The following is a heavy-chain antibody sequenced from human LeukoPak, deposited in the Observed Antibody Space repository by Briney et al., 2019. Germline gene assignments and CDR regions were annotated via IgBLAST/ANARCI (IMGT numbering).Heavy chain of an antibody. V-gene: IGHV4-61*08. CDR1: GGSISSGGYY. D-gene: IGHD6-13*01. CDR2: IYYSGST. Sequence: SETLSLTCTVSGGSISSGGYYWSWIRQHPGKGLEWIGYIYYSGSTNYNPSLKSRVTISVDTSKNQFSLKLSSVTAADTAVYYCARGLRQQPRKYGMDVWGQGTTVTVSS. CDR3: ARGLRQQPRKYGMDV. J-gene: IGHJ6*02.